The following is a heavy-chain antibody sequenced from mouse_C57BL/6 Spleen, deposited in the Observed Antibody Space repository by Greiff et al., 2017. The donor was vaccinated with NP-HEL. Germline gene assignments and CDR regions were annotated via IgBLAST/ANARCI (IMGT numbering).Heavy chain of an antibody. CDR1: GYTFTSYT. D-gene: IGHD2-4*01. CDR3: ARQYDYAWFAY. Sequence: QVQLQQPGAELVKPGASVKMSCKASGYTFTSYTMHWVKQRPGQGLEWIGYINPSSGYTKYNQKFKDKATLTADKSSSTAYMQLSSLTSEDSAVYYCARQYDYAWFAYWGQGTLVTVSA. V-gene: IGHV1S26*01. J-gene: IGHJ3*01. CDR2: INPSSGYT.